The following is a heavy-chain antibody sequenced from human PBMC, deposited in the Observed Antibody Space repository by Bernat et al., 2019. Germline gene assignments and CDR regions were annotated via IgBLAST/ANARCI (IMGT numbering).Heavy chain of an antibody. D-gene: IGHD4-17*01. CDR2: IYSGGST. J-gene: IGHJ5*02. V-gene: IGHV3-66*01. Sequence: EVQLVESGGGLVQPGGSLRLSCAASGFTVSSNYMSWVRQAPGKGLEWVSVIYSGGSTYYADSVKGRFTISRDNSKNTLYLQMNSLRAEDTAVYYCARDHNSPPGRVNGATVTTWGQGTLDTVSS. CDR3: ARDHNSPPGRVNGATVTT. CDR1: GFTVSSNY.